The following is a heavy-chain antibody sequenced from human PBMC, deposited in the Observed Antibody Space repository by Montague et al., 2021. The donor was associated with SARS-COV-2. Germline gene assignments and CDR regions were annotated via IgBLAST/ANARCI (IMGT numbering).Heavy chain of an antibody. CDR1: GFTFSTYW. V-gene: IGHV3-7*03. Sequence: SLRLSCAASGFTFSTYWMSWVRQAPGKGLEWVADMKQDGSEKCYVDSVKGRLTISRDNAKSLLYLEMNSLRAEDTAVYYCARDEGSHSIYYYDSSGYYVYWGQGTPVTVSS. D-gene: IGHD3-22*01. CDR3: ARDEGSHSIYYYDSSGYYVY. CDR2: MKQDGSEK. J-gene: IGHJ4*02.